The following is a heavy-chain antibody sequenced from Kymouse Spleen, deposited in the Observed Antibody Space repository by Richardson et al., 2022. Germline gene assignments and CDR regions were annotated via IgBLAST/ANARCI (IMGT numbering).Heavy chain of an antibody. CDR2: INHSGST. CDR1: GGSFSGYY. Sequence: QVQLQQWGAGLLKPSETLSLTCAVYGGSFSGYYWSWIRQPPGKGLEWIGEINHSGSTNYNPSLKSRVTISVDTSKNQFSLKLSSVTAADTAVYYCARGQDIVATITHFDYWGQGTLVTVSS. D-gene: IGHD5-12*01. J-gene: IGHJ4*02. V-gene: IGHV4-34*01. CDR3: ARGQDIVATITHFDY.